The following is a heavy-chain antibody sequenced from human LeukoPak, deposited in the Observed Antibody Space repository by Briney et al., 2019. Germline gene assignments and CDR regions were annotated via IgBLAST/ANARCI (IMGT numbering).Heavy chain of an antibody. CDR1: GGSISSYY. D-gene: IGHD3-22*01. Sequence: SETLSLTCTVSGGSISSYYWSWIRQPPGKGLEWIGYIYYSGSTSYNPSLKSRVTISVDTSKNQFSLKLSSVTAADTAVYYCARGHDSSAKGAFDIWGQGTMVTVSS. J-gene: IGHJ3*02. V-gene: IGHV4-59*12. CDR3: ARGHDSSAKGAFDI. CDR2: IYYSGST.